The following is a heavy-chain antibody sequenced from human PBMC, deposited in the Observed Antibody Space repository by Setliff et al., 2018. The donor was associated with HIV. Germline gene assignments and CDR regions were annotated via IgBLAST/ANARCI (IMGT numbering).Heavy chain of an antibody. CDR1: GGSCTDYY. V-gene: IGHV4-34*01. CDR3: ARGARLLAAYSDRWDYFYMAV. CDR2: INHSGST. D-gene: IGHD1-26*01. Sequence: SETLSLTCAVFGGSCTDYYWIWIRQPPGKGLEWIGEINHSGSTHYNPSLKSRFIISVDTSKNQFSLKVNSMTAADTAVYYCARGARLLAAYSDRWDYFYMAVWGKGTTVTVSS. J-gene: IGHJ6*03.